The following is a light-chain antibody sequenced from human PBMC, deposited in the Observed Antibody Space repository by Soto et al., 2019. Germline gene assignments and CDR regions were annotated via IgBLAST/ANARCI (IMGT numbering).Light chain of an antibody. CDR1: QSISSW. V-gene: IGKV1-5*03. J-gene: IGKJ4*01. Sequence: DIQMTQSPSTLSASVGDRVTITCRASQSISSWLAWYQQKPGRAPKLLIHKASNLESGVPSGFSGSGSGTEFTLTINSLQPADFASYYCQQYNSYPLTFGGGTKVDIK. CDR2: KAS. CDR3: QQYNSYPLT.